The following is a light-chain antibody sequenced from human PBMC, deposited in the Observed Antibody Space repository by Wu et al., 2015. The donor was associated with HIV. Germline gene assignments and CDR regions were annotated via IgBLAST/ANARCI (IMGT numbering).Light chain of an antibody. J-gene: IGKJ2*03. V-gene: IGKV3-20*01. CDR3: QQYGSSPYS. Sequence: EIVLTQSPGTLSLSPGERATLSCRASQSVSSSYLAWYQQKPGQAPRLLIYGASSRATGIPDRFSGSGSGTDFTLTISRLEPEDFAVYYCQQYGSSPYSFGLGDQGWRSN. CDR2: GAS. CDR1: QSVSSSY.